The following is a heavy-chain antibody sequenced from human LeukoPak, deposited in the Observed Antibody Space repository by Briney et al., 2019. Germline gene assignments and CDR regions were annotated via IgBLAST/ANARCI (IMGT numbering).Heavy chain of an antibody. CDR2: IIPSGGST. CDR1: GYTFTSYY. CDR3: ARWWDDGSGYSYLYGMDV. V-gene: IGHV1-46*01. J-gene: IGHJ6*02. D-gene: IGHD3-22*01. Sequence: GASVKVSCKASGYTFTSYYMHWVRQAPGQGLEWMGIIIPSGGSTSYVQKFQGRVTMTRDTSTSTVYMELSSLRSEDTAVYYCARWWDDGSGYSYLYGMDVWGQGTTVTVSS.